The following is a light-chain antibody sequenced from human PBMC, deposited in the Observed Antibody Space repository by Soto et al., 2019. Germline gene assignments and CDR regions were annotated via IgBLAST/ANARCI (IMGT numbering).Light chain of an antibody. J-gene: IGKJ4*01. CDR1: QSVYNT. CDR3: QQYSKWPLT. CDR2: GAS. V-gene: IGKV3-15*01. Sequence: EIVMTQSPTTLSVSPGERATLSCRASQSVYNTLAWYQQKPGQAPRLLIYGASTRATGIPARFSGSGSGTEFTLTISSLQSEDFATYYCQQYSKWPLTFGEGNKVEIK.